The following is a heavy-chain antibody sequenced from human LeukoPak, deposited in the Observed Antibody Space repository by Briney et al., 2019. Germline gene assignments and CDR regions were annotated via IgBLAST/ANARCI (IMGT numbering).Heavy chain of an antibody. J-gene: IGHJ4*02. D-gene: IGHD4-17*01. Sequence: SDTLSLTCTVSGGSISSYYWSWIRQPPGKGLEWIGYIYYRGSTNYNPSLKSRITISVDTSKNQFSLKLSSVTAADTAVYYCAGYGDYFNLWGQGTLVTVSS. CDR2: IYYRGST. V-gene: IGHV4-59*07. CDR1: GGSISSYY. CDR3: AGYGDYFNL.